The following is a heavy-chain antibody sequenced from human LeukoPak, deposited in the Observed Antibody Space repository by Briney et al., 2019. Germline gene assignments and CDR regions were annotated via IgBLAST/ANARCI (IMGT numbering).Heavy chain of an antibody. D-gene: IGHD3-3*01. J-gene: IGHJ5*02. Sequence: ASVTVSCTASGYTFTSYGISWGRQAPGQGLGWMGWISAYNGNTNYAQKLQGRVTMTTDTSTSTAYMELRSLRSDDTAVYYCARVVLVLRFLEWSPNWFDPWGQGTLVTVSS. CDR3: ARVVLVLRFLEWSPNWFDP. CDR2: ISAYNGNT. V-gene: IGHV1-18*01. CDR1: GYTFTSYG.